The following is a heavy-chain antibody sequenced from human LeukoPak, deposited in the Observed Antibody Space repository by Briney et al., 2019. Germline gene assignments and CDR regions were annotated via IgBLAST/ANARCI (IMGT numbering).Heavy chain of an antibody. J-gene: IGHJ4*02. CDR3: ARVAKEWLGFFDC. CDR2: IYSTGST. Sequence: SETLSLTCTISGGSISSYYWGWVRQPPGKSLELIGYIYSTGSTAYSPPLQSRVTMSVETSKNQFSLKLSSVTAADTAVYYCARVAKEWLGFFDCWGQGTLITVSS. CDR1: GGSISSYY. V-gene: IGHV4-59*08. D-gene: IGHD6-19*01.